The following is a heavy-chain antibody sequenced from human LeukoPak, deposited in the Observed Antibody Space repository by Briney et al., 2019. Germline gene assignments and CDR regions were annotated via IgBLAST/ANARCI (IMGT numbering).Heavy chain of an antibody. Sequence: TGGSLRLSCAASGFTFSNYDMHWVRQAPGKGLEWVAVISYDGSNKYFADSVKGRFTISRDNSKNTLYLQMNSLRAEDTAVYYCAKSGKRIQLWSLDYWGQGTLVTVSS. CDR1: GFTFSNYD. D-gene: IGHD5-18*01. CDR2: ISYDGSNK. V-gene: IGHV3-30*18. J-gene: IGHJ4*02. CDR3: AKSGKRIQLWSLDY.